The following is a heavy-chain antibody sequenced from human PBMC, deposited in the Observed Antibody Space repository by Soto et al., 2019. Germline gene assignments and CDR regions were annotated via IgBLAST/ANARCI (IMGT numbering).Heavy chain of an antibody. CDR1: GYSFISYW. CDR2: IYPGDSDT. J-gene: IGHJ6*03. Sequence: GESLKISCKGSGYSFISYWIGWVRQMPGKGLEWMGIIYPGDSDTRYSPSFQGQVTISADKSISTAYLQWSSLKASDTAMYYYARFSSSELYYYYYMDVWGKGTTVTVSS. V-gene: IGHV5-51*01. CDR3: ARFSSSELYYYYYMDV. D-gene: IGHD6-6*01.